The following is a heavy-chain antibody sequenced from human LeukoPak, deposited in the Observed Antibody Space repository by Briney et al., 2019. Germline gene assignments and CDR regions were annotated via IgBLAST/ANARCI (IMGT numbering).Heavy chain of an antibody. CDR2: ISGSDGST. J-gene: IGHJ4*02. CDR3: AKSKVVAATMGRFDY. CDR1: GFTFSSYA. D-gene: IGHD2-15*01. V-gene: IGHV3-23*01. Sequence: GGSLRLSCAASGFTFSSYAMNWVRQAPGKGMEWVSAISGSDGSTYYADSVKGRFTISRDNSKNTLYLQMNSLRAEDTAVYYCAKSKVVAATMGRFDYWGQGTLVTVSS.